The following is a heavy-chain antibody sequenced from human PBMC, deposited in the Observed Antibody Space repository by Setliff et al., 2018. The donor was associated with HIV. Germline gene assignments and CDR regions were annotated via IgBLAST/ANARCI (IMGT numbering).Heavy chain of an antibody. CDR3: ARVYGDFEENLFYFGN. J-gene: IGHJ4*02. D-gene: IGHD4-17*01. Sequence: PGESLKISCKGSGYSFSNYYIGWVRQMPGKGLEWMGVIFPGDSDARYSPSFQGPVTISVDESISTAYLQWSSLQASDTAMYYCARVYGDFEENLFYFGNWGLGTLVTVSS. CDR2: IFPGDSDA. CDR1: GYSFSNYY. V-gene: IGHV5-51*01.